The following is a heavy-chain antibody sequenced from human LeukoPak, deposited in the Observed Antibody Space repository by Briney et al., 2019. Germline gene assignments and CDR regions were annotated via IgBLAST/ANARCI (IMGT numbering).Heavy chain of an antibody. Sequence: ASVKVSCKASGYTFTSYDINWVRQATGQGLEWIGWMNPNSGNTGYAQKFQGRVTMTKNTSISTAYMELSSLISEDTAVYYCTRGPYHYDSSGHYYINYWGQGTLVTVSS. CDR2: MNPNSGNT. CDR3: TRGPYHYDSSGHYYINY. J-gene: IGHJ4*02. D-gene: IGHD3-22*01. V-gene: IGHV1-8*01. CDR1: GYTFTSYD.